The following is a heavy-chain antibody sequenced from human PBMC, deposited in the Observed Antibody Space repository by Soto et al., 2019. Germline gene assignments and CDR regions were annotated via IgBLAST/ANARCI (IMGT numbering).Heavy chain of an antibody. CDR3: ERASGYFEWLLVYYYGMDV. V-gene: IGHV1-18*01. CDR1: VYTFTSCG. D-gene: IGHD3-9*01. Sequence: GASVKVSCKTSVYTFTSCGISWVRQAPGQGLEWMGCISSYNGNTNYAQNLKCRVTMNNDTSTTTAYMEMRSLRSADTDVYYCERASGYFEWLLVYYYGMDVGGQGTTVTVSS. CDR2: ISSYNGNT. J-gene: IGHJ6*02.